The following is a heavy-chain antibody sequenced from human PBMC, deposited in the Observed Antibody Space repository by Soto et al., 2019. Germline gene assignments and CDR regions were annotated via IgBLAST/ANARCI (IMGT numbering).Heavy chain of an antibody. V-gene: IGHV3-30*18. CDR2: ISYDGSNN. CDR1: GFAFSSYG. J-gene: IGHJ4*02. Sequence: GGSLRLSGAAPGFAFSSYGMHWVGQAPGKGLEWVAVISYDGSNNYYADSVKGRFTISRDNSKNTLYLQMNSLRAEDTAVYYCAKDLLAVAGTRGRMGGLDYWGQGTLVTVSS. D-gene: IGHD6-19*01. CDR3: AKDLLAVAGTRGRMGGLDY.